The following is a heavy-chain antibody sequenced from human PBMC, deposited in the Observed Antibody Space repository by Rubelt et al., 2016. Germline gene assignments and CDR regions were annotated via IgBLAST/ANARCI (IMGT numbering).Heavy chain of an antibody. D-gene: IGHD1-1*01. V-gene: IGHV1-69*01. CDR2: IIPIFGTA. Sequence: QVQLVQSGAEVKKPGSSVKVSCKASGGTFSSYAISWVRQAPGQGLEWMGGIIPIFGTANYAQKFQGRVTMPGDESTGTAYMELGSLRSEDTAVYYCARDVGRWTGTTYYYYGMDVWGQGTTVTVSS. CDR3: ARDVGRWTGTTYYYYGMDV. CDR1: GGTFSSYA. J-gene: IGHJ6*02.